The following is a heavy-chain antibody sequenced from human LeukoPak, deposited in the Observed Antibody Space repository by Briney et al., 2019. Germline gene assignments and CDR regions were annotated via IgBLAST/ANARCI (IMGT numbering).Heavy chain of an antibody. V-gene: IGHV7-4-1*02. CDR3: VRGTPTPGMDY. CDR2: INTNTGNP. J-gene: IGHJ4*02. CDR1: GYTFTNYA. D-gene: IGHD3-10*01. Sequence: ASVKVSCTASGYTFTNYAMNWVRQAPGQGLEWMGWINTNTGNPTYAQGFTGRFVFSLDTSVSTAYLQITSLKADDTAAYYCVRGTPTPGMDYWGQGTQVTVSS.